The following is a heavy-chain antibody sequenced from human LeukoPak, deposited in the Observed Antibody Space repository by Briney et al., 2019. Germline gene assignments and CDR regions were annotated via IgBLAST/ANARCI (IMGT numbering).Heavy chain of an antibody. V-gene: IGHV3-30*18. CDR3: AKDFGLPTRVGATQGSYYYYMDV. Sequence: SGRSLRLSCAASGFTFSSYGMHWVRQAPGKGLEWVAVIWCSGSNKYYADSVKGRFTISRDNSKNTLYLQMNSLRAEDTAVYYCAKDFGLPTRVGATQGSYYYYMDVWGKGTTVTVSS. CDR1: GFTFSSYG. CDR2: IWCSGSNK. D-gene: IGHD1-26*01. J-gene: IGHJ6*03.